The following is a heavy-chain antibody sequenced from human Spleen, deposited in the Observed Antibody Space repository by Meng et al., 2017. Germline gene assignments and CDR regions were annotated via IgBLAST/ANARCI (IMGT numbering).Heavy chain of an antibody. CDR1: GYTFTSYA. V-gene: IGHV1-69*06. CDR3: ARAYYDIPCWRRLPYYYGMDV. CDR2: IIPIFGTA. D-gene: IGHD3-9*01. J-gene: IGHJ6*02. Sequence: SVKVSCKASGYTFTSYAMKWVRQAPGQGLEWMGGIIPIFGTANYAQKFQGRVTITADKSTSTAYMELSSLRSEDTAVYYCARAYYDIPCWRRLPYYYGMDVWGQGTTVTVSS.